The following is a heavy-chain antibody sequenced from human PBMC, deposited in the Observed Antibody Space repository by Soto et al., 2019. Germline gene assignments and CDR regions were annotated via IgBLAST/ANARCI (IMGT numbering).Heavy chain of an antibody. V-gene: IGHV3-23*01. Sequence: GGSRRLSCAASGFTFSSYAMAWVRQAPGKGLEWVSSICDTGGCTYYADSVKGRFTFSRDNSKNTMLLQMNSLRAEDTAVYYCARIGSVSANFDYWGLGTLVTVSS. J-gene: IGHJ4*02. D-gene: IGHD2-21*01. CDR1: GFTFSSYA. CDR3: ARIGSVSANFDY. CDR2: ICDTGGCT.